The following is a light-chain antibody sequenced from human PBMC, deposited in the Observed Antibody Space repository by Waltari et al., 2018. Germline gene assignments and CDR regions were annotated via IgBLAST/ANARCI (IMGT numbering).Light chain of an antibody. CDR2: WAS. CDR3: LQYLHTPRT. V-gene: IGKV4-1*01. Sequence: DVVMTQSPDSLAVSLGGRATINCKSSQSLLYTSNNKNYLAWYQQKPGQPPKILIYWASIRESGVPDRFSGSGSGTDFTLTISGLQTEDVASYFCLQYLHTPRTFGQGTKVEIK. CDR1: QSLLYTSNNKNY. J-gene: IGKJ1*01.